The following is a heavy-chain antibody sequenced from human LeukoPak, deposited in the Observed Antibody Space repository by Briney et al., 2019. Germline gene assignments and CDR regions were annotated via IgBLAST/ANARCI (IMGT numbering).Heavy chain of an antibody. V-gene: IGHV4-30-2*01. CDR1: GGSISSGGYY. CDR2: IYHSGST. CDR3: ARDRVGATAFDY. D-gene: IGHD1-26*01. Sequence: SQTLFLTCTVSGGSISSGGYYWSWIRQPPGKGLEWIGYIYHSGSTYYNPSLKSRVTITVDRSKNQLSLKLSSVTAADTAVYYCARDRVGATAFDYWGQGTLVTVSS. J-gene: IGHJ4*02.